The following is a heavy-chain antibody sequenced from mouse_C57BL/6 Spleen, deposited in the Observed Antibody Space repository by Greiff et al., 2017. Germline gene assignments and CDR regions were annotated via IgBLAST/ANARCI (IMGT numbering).Heavy chain of an antibody. CDR3: ARQGFDY. CDR1: GFTFSSYT. CDR2: ISGGGGNT. J-gene: IGHJ2*01. Sequence: EVKLVESGGGLVKPGGSLKLSCAASGFTFSSYTMSWVRQTPEKRLEWVATISGGGGNTDYPDSVKGRVTISRDNAKNTLYLQMSSLRSEDTALYYCARQGFDYWGQGTTLTVSS. V-gene: IGHV5-9*01.